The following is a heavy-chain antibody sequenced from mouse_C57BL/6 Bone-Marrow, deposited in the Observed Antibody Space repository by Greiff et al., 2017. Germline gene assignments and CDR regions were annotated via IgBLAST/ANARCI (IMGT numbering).Heavy chain of an antibody. CDR2: INPGSGGT. D-gene: IGHD2-4*01. CDR1: GYAFTNYL. Sequence: VQVVESGAELVRPGTSVKVSCKASGYAFTNYLIEWVKQRPGQGLEWIGVINPGSGGTNYNEKFKGKATLTADKSSSTAYMQLSSLTSEDSAVYFCARYYDLDYWGQGTTLTVSS. V-gene: IGHV1-54*01. J-gene: IGHJ2*01. CDR3: ARYYDLDY.